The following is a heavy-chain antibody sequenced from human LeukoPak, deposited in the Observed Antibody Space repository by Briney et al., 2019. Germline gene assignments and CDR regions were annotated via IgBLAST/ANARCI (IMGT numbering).Heavy chain of an antibody. CDR3: ARRELYYDFWSGYSNWFDP. V-gene: IGHV3-7*01. D-gene: IGHD3-3*01. CDR1: GFTFSSYW. J-gene: IGHJ5*02. CDR2: IKHDGSEK. Sequence: GGSLRLSCAASGFTFSSYWMSWVRQSPGKGLEWVANIKHDGSEKYYVDSVKGRFTISRDNAKNSLYLQMNSLRAEDTAVYYCARRELYYDFWSGYSNWFDPWGQGTLVTVSS.